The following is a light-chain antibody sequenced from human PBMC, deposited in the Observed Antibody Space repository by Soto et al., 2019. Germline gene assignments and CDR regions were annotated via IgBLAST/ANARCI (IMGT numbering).Light chain of an antibody. Sequence: DIVMTQTPLSSPVTLGQAASISCKSSQSLVHSDGNTYLSWYQQRPGQPPRLLIYKVSERFSGVPERFSGSGAATDFTLTISRVEAEDVRVYYCMQATQSVWTFGQGTKVEIK. V-gene: IGKV2-24*01. CDR3: MQATQSVWT. CDR1: QSLVHSDGNTY. J-gene: IGKJ1*01. CDR2: KVS.